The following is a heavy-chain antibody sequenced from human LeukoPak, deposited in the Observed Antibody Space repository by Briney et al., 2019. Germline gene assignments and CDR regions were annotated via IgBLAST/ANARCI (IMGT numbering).Heavy chain of an antibody. CDR1: GFTFSSYG. D-gene: IGHD6-19*01. V-gene: IGHV3-30*18. J-gene: IGHJ4*02. Sequence: GGSLRLSCAASGFTFSSYGMHWVRQAPAKGLDWVAVISYDGSNKYYADSVKGRFTISRDNSKNTLYLQMNSLRAEDTAVYYCAKEGRWYSSGWIDYWGQGTLVTVSS. CDR2: ISYDGSNK. CDR3: AKEGRWYSSGWIDY.